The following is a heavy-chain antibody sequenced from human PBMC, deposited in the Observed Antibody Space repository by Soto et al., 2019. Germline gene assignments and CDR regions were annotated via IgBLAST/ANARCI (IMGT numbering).Heavy chain of an antibody. D-gene: IGHD3-16*01. CDR3: ARGLPPWGRAPFDI. Sequence: PSETLSLTCTVSGGSISSSSYYWGWIRQPPGKGLEWIGSIYYSGSTYYNPSLKSRVTISVDTSKNQFSLKLSSVTAADTSVYYCARGLPPWGRAPFDIWGQGTMVTVSS. CDR2: IYYSGST. CDR1: GGSISSSSYY. J-gene: IGHJ3*02. V-gene: IGHV4-39*01.